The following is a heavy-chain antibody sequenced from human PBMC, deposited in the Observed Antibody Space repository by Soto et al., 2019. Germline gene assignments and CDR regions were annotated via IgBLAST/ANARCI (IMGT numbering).Heavy chain of an antibody. CDR1: GFTFSTYD. Sequence: QVQLVESGGGVVQPGRSLRLSCAASGFTFSTYDMHWVRQAPGKGLEWVAVISSDGSNEYYADSVKGRFTISRDNSKNTLYVQMNSLRAEDTAVYYCAKDLGDSSADDGADYWGHGTLVTVSS. D-gene: IGHD6-25*01. J-gene: IGHJ4*01. CDR2: ISSDGSNE. V-gene: IGHV3-30*18. CDR3: AKDLGDSSADDGADY.